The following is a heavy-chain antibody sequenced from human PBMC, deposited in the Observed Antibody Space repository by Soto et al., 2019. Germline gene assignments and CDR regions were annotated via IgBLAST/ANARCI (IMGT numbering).Heavy chain of an antibody. V-gene: IGHV3-23*01. CDR1: GFTFSSYA. Sequence: HPGGSLRLSCAASGFTFSSYAMSWVRQAPGKGLEWVSAISGSGGSTYYADSVKGRFTISRDNSKNTLYLQMNSLRAEDTAVYYCAEDRQYSSSWYHYYYYYGMDVWGQGTTVTVSS. J-gene: IGHJ6*02. CDR3: AEDRQYSSSWYHYYYYYGMDV. CDR2: ISGSGGST. D-gene: IGHD6-13*01.